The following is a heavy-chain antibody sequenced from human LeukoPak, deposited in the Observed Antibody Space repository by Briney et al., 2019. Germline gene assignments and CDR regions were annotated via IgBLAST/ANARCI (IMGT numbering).Heavy chain of an antibody. CDR2: ISAYNGNT. CDR1: GYTFTSYG. D-gene: IGHD6-13*01. J-gene: IGHJ4*02. V-gene: IGHV1-18*03. CDR3: ATHSSSWETFDY. Sequence: ASVKVSCKASGYTFTSYGISWVRQAPGQGLEWMGWISAYNGNTNYAQKLQGRVTMTTDTSTSTAYMELRSLRSDDMAVYYCATHSSSWETFDYWGQGTLVTVSS.